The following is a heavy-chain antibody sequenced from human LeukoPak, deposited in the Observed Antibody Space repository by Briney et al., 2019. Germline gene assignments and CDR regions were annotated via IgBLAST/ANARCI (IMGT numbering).Heavy chain of an antibody. Sequence: SETLPLTCTVSGGPISSGGYHWSWIRQHPGKGLEWIGYIYYTGRTDYNPSLKSRVTISEDTSKNQFSLRLTSVTAADTAVYYCARDVGHCSGGSCRSRGYFDRWGQGTLVTVSS. D-gene: IGHD2-15*01. J-gene: IGHJ4*02. V-gene: IGHV4-31*03. CDR1: GGPISSGGYH. CDR2: IYYTGRT. CDR3: ARDVGHCSGGSCRSRGYFDR.